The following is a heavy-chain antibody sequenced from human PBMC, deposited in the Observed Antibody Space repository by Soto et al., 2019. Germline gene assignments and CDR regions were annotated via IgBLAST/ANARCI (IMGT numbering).Heavy chain of an antibody. J-gene: IGHJ4*02. CDR3: AKAVPPFVVVTASDY. D-gene: IGHD2-21*02. CDR2: ISYDGTNK. Sequence: GGSLRLSCAASGFTFRDFGMHWVRQSPGKGLEWVAVISYDGTNKYYADSVKGRFTISRDNSKNTLYLQINSLRAEDTAVYYCAKAVPPFVVVTASDYWGQGTLVTVSS. CDR1: GFTFRDFG. V-gene: IGHV3-30*18.